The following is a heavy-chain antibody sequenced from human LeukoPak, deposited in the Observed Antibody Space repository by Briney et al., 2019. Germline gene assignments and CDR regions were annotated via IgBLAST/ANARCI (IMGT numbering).Heavy chain of an antibody. CDR2: IYYSGST. CDR3: ASTYCSSTSCYPYFDY. Sequence: SETLSLTCTVSGGSISSYYWSWIRQPPGKGLEWIGYIYYSGSTNYNPSLKSRVTISVDTSKNQFSLKLSSVTAADTAVYYCASTYCSSTSCYPYFDYWGQGTLVTVSS. J-gene: IGHJ4*02. V-gene: IGHV4-59*08. D-gene: IGHD2-2*01. CDR1: GGSISSYY.